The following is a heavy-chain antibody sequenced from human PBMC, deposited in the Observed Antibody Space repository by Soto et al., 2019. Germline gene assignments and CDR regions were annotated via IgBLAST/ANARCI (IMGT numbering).Heavy chain of an antibody. CDR1: GGSISSGDYY. Sequence: PSEILSLTCTVSGGSISSGDYYWSWIRQPPGKGLEWIGYIYYSGSTYYNPSLKSRVTISVDTSKNQFSLKLSSVTAADTAVYYCARATVVTPNRPLYYYGMDVWGQGTTVTVSS. CDR3: ARATVVTPNRPLYYYGMDV. V-gene: IGHV4-30-4*01. J-gene: IGHJ6*02. D-gene: IGHD4-17*01. CDR2: IYYSGST.